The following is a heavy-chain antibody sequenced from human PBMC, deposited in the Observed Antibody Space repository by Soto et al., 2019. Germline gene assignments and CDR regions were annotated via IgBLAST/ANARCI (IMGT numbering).Heavy chain of an antibody. CDR3: AEGQIDSSGWRVGPGVDY. V-gene: IGHV3-66*01. D-gene: IGHD6-19*01. Sequence: PGGSLRLSCAASGFTVSSNYMSWVRQAPGKGLEWVSVIYSGGSTYYADSVKGRFTISRDNSKNTLYLQMNSLRAEDTAVYYCAEGQIDSSGWRVGPGVDYWGQGTLVTVSS. J-gene: IGHJ4*02. CDR2: IYSGGST. CDR1: GFTVSSNY.